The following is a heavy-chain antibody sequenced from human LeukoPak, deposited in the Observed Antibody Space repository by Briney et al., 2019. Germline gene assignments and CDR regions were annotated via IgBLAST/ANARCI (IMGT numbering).Heavy chain of an antibody. Sequence: GGSLRLSCAASGFTVSSDHMSWVRQAPGKGLEWVSVIYSGDTTYYADSVKGRFTISRDNSKNTLFLQMNSLRAEDTAVYYCARSVAKVGHYYYYGMDVWGQGTTVTVSS. CDR1: GFTVSSDH. D-gene: IGHD5/OR15-5a*01. V-gene: IGHV3-53*01. J-gene: IGHJ6*02. CDR2: IYSGDTT. CDR3: ARSVAKVGHYYYYGMDV.